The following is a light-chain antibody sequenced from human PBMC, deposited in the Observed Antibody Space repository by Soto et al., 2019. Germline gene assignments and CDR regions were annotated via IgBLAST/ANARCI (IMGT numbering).Light chain of an antibody. V-gene: IGKV3D-15*01. CDR1: QSVSSN. CDR3: QQYVDWPLT. CDR2: DAS. J-gene: IGKJ4*01. Sequence: EIVLTQSPATLSLSPGERATLSCRASQSVSSNLAWYQQKPGQAPRLLIYDASTRATDIPARFSGSGSGTEFTLTISSLQSEDFALYYCQQYVDWPLTFGGGTKVEIK.